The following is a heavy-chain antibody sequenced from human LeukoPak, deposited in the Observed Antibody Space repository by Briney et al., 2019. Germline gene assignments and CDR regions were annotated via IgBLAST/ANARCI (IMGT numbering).Heavy chain of an antibody. Sequence: SVKVSCKASGGTFSSYAISWVRQAPGQGLEWMGGIIPIFGTANYAQKFQGRVTITTHESTSTAYMEVSSLRSEDTAVYYCASSLGYDFWSGYSVYYFDYWGQGTLVTVSS. V-gene: IGHV1-69*05. J-gene: IGHJ4*02. CDR2: IIPIFGTA. D-gene: IGHD3-3*01. CDR1: GGTFSSYA. CDR3: ASSLGYDFWSGYSVYYFDY.